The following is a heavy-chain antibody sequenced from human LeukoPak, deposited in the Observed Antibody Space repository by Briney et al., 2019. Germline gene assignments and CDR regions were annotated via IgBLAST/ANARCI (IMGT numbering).Heavy chain of an antibody. Sequence: SETLSLTCAVYGVSLRGNYWSLIRQSPEKGLEWIGEINHEGDSIYNPSLKSRLTLSVDMSKNQFSLNLRSVTAADTAVYYCARGRNLMPDFYFHLSGKGTTVIVSS. CDR2: INHEGDS. D-gene: IGHD2/OR15-2a*01. J-gene: IGHJ6*04. V-gene: IGHV4-34*01. CDR3: ARGRNLMPDFYFHL. CDR1: GVSLRGNY.